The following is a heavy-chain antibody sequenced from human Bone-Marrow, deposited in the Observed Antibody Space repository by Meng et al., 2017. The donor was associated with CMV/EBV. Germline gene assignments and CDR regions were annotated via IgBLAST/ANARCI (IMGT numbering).Heavy chain of an antibody. CDR2: IRSKANSYAT. Sequence: WIRQPPGKGLEWVGRIRSKANSYATAYAASVKGRFTISRDDSKNTAYLQMNSLKTEDTAVYYCTNLEDIVVVPAATLHDYWGQGTLVTVSS. CDR3: TNLEDIVVVPAATLHDY. V-gene: IGHV3-73*01. D-gene: IGHD2-2*01. J-gene: IGHJ4*02.